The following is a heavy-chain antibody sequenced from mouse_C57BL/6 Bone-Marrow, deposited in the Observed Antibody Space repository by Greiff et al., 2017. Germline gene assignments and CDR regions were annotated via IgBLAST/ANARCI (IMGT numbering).Heavy chain of an antibody. Sequence: EVMLVESGGDLVKPGGSLKLSCAASGFTFSSYGMSWVRQTPDKRLEWVATISSGGSYTYYPDSVKGRFTISRDNAKNTLYLQMSSLKSEDTAMYYCARQVCDYGSSSDYWGQGTTLTVSS. D-gene: IGHD1-1*01. CDR1: GFTFSSYG. V-gene: IGHV5-6*01. CDR3: ARQVCDYGSSSDY. J-gene: IGHJ2*01. CDR2: ISSGGSYT.